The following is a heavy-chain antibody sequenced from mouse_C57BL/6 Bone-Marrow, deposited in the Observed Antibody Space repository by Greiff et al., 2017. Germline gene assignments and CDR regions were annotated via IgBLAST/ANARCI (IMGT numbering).Heavy chain of an antibody. J-gene: IGHJ1*03. V-gene: IGHV5-4*01. CDR1: GFTFSSYA. CDR2: ISDGGSYT. Sequence: EVHLVESGGGLVKPGGSLKLSCAASGFTFSSYAMSWVRQTPEKRLEWVATISDGGSYTYYPDNVKGRFTISRDNAKNNLYLQMGHLKSEDTAMYYCAREGNFDVWGTGTTLTVSS. CDR3: AREGNFDV.